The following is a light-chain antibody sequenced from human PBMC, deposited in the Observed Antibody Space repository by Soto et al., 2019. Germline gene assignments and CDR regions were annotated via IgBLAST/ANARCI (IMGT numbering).Light chain of an antibody. Sequence: EIVLTQSPATLSLSPGERATLSCRASQSVSSYLAWYQQKPGQAPRLLIYDASNRATGIPARFSGSGSGTDFPLTISSLEPEDFAVCCCQQRSNWPPLFGGGTKVEIK. J-gene: IGKJ4*01. CDR3: QQRSNWPPL. V-gene: IGKV3-11*01. CDR1: QSVSSY. CDR2: DAS.